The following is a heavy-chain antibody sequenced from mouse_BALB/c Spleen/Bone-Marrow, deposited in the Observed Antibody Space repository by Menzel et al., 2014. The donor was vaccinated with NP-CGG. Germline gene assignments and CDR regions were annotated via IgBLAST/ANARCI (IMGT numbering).Heavy chain of an antibody. V-gene: IGHV1S81*02. CDR1: GYTFTSYY. CDR2: INLSNGGT. Sequence: VQLQQSGAELVRPGASVKLSCKASGYTFTSYYLYWVKQRPGQGLEWIGEINLSNGGTNFNEGFKSKASLTVDKSSSTAYMQLNSLTSEDSAVYYCTRRSLLSDYYSMDYWGQGTSVTVSS. J-gene: IGHJ4*01. D-gene: IGHD2-10*01. CDR3: TRRSLLSDYYSMDY.